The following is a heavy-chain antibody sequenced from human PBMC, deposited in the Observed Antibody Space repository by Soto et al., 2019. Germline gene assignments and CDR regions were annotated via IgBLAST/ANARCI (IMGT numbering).Heavy chain of an antibody. J-gene: IGHJ4*02. CDR1: VGSTSVYY. Sequence: QVQLQGSGPGLLSPSKTLSFTSTVPVGSTSVYYWSWIRHPPGKGLEWIGYIYYSGSTNYNPSLKSRVTISVDTSKNQFSLKLSSMTAADTAVYYCARGGWRHIDYWGQGTLVTVSS. V-gene: IGHV4-59*08. CDR2: IYYSGST. D-gene: IGHD3-3*01. CDR3: ARGGWRHIDY.